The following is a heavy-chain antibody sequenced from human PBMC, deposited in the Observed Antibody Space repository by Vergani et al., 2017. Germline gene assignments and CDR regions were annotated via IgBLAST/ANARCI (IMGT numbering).Heavy chain of an antibody. CDR3: AKEPTGGGSEDLL. J-gene: IGHJ3*01. Sequence: VQLVESGGVVVQPGGSLRLSCAASGFTFSSYGMHWVRQAPGKGLEWVAVISYDGSNKYYADSVKGRFTISRDNSKNTLYLQMNSLRAEDTAVYYCAKEPTGGGSEDLLWGQGTMVTVSS. CDR2: ISYDGSNK. V-gene: IGHV3-30*18. D-gene: IGHD2-15*01. CDR1: GFTFSSYG.